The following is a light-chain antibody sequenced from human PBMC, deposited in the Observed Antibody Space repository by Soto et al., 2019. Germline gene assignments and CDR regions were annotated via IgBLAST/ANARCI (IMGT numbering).Light chain of an antibody. V-gene: IGKV3-11*01. Sequence: DIVLTQSPAPLSLSPGERATLSCTSSQSVSRYLAWYQQKPGQAPRLLIYDASHRATGIPARFSGSGSGTDFTLTISRLEPEDFAVYFCQQYGTSRTWTFGQGTKVDIK. CDR2: DAS. CDR3: QQYGTSRTWT. J-gene: IGKJ1*01. CDR1: QSVSRY.